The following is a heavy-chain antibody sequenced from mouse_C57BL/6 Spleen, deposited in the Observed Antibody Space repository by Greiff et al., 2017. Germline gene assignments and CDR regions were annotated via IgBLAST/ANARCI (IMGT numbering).Heavy chain of an antibody. CDR3: ARLGDYDAWFAY. D-gene: IGHD2-4*01. CDR1: GYTFTSYW. CDR2: IDPSDSYT. J-gene: IGHJ3*01. Sequence: VQLQQPGAELVRPGTSVKLSCKASGYTFTSYWMHWVKQRPGQGLEWIGVIDPSDSYTNYNQKFKGKATLTVDTSSSTAYMQLSSLTSEDSAVYYCARLGDYDAWFAYWGQGTLVTVSA. V-gene: IGHV1-59*01.